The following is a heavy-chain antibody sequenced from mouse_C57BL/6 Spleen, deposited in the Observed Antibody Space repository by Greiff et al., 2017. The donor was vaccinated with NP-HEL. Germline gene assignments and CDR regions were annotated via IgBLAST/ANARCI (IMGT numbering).Heavy chain of an antibody. D-gene: IGHD1-1*01. CDR3: ERVGTTDYFDY. CDR1: GYTFTDYN. J-gene: IGHJ2*01. V-gene: IGHV1-22*01. Sequence: EVQLQQSGPELVKPGASVKMSCKASGYTFTDYNMHWVKQSHGKSLEWIGYINPNNGGTSYNQKFKGKATLTVNKSSSTAYMELRSLTSEDSAVYYCERVGTTDYFDYWGQGTTLTVSS. CDR2: INPNNGGT.